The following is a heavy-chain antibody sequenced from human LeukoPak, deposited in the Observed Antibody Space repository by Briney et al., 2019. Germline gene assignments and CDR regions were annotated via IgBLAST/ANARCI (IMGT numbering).Heavy chain of an antibody. CDR1: GGSFSGYY. CDR3: ARGEMVRGTSMFY. D-gene: IGHD3-10*01. Sequence: SETLSLTCAVYGGSFSGYYWSWIRQPPGKGLEWIGEINHSGSTNYNPSLKSRVTISVDTSKNQFSLKLSSVTAADTAVYYCARGEMVRGTSMFYWGQGTLVTVSS. CDR2: INHSGST. J-gene: IGHJ4*02. V-gene: IGHV4-34*01.